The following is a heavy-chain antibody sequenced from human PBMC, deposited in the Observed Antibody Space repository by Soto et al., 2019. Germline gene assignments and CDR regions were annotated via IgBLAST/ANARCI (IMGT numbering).Heavy chain of an antibody. D-gene: IGHD3-9*01. J-gene: IGHJ4*02. CDR3: ATDSLVLFDS. V-gene: IGHV4-61*01. Sequence: SETLSLTCTVSDGSVSSGSYYWPWMRQPPGKGLEWIGYIYSSGSTLYNPSLKSRVIISADTSMNQFSMKLSSVTAADTAVYYCATDSLVLFDSWGQGTLVTVS. CDR1: DGSVSSGSYY. CDR2: IYSSGST.